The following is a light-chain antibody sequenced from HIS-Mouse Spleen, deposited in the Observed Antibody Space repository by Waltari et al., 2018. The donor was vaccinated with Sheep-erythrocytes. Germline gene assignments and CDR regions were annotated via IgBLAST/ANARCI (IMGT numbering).Light chain of an antibody. CDR1: QGISSY. J-gene: IGKJ3*01. CDR2: AAS. Sequence: DIQLTQSPSFLSASVGDRVTITCRASQGISSYLAWYQQKPGKAPKLLIYAASTLQSGIQSRFTLTISSLQPEDFATYYCKQLNSYPVTFGPGTKVDIK. CDR3: KQLNSYPVT. V-gene: IGKV1-9*01.